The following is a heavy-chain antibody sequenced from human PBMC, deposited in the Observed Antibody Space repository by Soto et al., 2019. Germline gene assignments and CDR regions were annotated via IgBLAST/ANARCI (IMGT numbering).Heavy chain of an antibody. CDR3: AREAPVVAATSDYYYGMDV. D-gene: IGHD2-15*01. Sequence: ASVKVSCKASGGTFSSYAISWVRQAPGQGLEWMGGIIPIFGTANYAQKFQGRVTITADESTSTAYMELSSLRSEDTAVYYCAREAPVVAATSDYYYGMDVWGQGTTVTVSS. V-gene: IGHV1-69*13. CDR2: IIPIFGTA. CDR1: GGTFSSYA. J-gene: IGHJ6*02.